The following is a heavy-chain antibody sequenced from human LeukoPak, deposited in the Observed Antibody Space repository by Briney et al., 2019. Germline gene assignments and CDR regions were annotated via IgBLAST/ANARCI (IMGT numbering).Heavy chain of an antibody. CDR1: GFSFHDSA. D-gene: IGHD3-3*01. CDR3: ARDLSGD. V-gene: IGHV3-9*01. Sequence: GGSLRLSCAASGFSFHDSAMHWVRQVPGKGLEWVSSISWNSNNIDYVDSVKGRFTISRDNSKNTLYLQMNSLRAEDTAVYYCARDLSGDWGQGTLVTVSS. CDR2: ISWNSNNI. J-gene: IGHJ4*02.